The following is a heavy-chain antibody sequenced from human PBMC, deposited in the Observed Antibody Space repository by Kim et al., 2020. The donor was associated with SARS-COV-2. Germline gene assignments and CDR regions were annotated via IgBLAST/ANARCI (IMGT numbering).Heavy chain of an antibody. J-gene: IGHJ6*02. D-gene: IGHD2-21*02. V-gene: IGHV3-64D*06. CDR2: ISSNGGST. CDR3: VKPGYCGGDCYSPYYYYGMDV. CDR1: GFTFSSYA. Sequence: GGSLRLSCSASGFTFSSYAMHWVRQAPGKGLEYVSAISSNGGSTYYADSVKGRFTISRDNSKNTLYLQMSSLRAEDTAVYYCVKPGYCGGDCYSPYYYYGMDVWGQGTTVTVSS.